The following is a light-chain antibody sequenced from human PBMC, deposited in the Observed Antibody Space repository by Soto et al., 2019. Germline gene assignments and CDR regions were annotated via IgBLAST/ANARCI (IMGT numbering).Light chain of an antibody. CDR2: KGT. CDR1: SDDVGAYNS. Sequence: QSALAQPASVSGSPGQSITISCPGTSDDVGAYNSVSWYQQLPHKAPQVILYKGTQRPSGVSSRFSGSTSGNAASLTISGLHADDEADYFCCSSAPESTYVFGTGTKLTVL. J-gene: IGLJ1*01. CDR3: CSSAPESTYV. V-gene: IGLV2-23*01.